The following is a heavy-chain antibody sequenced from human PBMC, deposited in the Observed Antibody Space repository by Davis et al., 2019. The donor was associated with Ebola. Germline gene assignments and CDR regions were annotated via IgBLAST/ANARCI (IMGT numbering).Heavy chain of an antibody. Sequence: GGSLRLSCAASGFTFDDYAMHWVRQAPGKGLEWVSYISSSSSTIYYADSVKGRFTISRDNAKNSLYLQMNSLRAEDTAVYYCARVPVGYYYYGMDVWGQGTTVTVSS. D-gene: IGHD1-26*01. CDR2: ISSSSSTI. V-gene: IGHV3-48*03. CDR1: GFTFDDYA. CDR3: ARVPVGYYYYGMDV. J-gene: IGHJ6*02.